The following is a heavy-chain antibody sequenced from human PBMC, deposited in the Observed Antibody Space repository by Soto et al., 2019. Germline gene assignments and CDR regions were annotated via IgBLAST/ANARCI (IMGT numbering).Heavy chain of an antibody. CDR3: ARLRGTYLDY. CDR1: GGTFSSYA. CDR2: IIPIFGTA. J-gene: IGHJ4*02. Sequence: SVKVSCKASGGTFSSYAISWVRQAPGQGLEWMGGIIPIFGTANYSPSFQGHVTISADKAISTAYLQWSSLKASDTAMYYCARLRGTYLDYWGQGTLVTVSS. V-gene: IGHV1-69*06.